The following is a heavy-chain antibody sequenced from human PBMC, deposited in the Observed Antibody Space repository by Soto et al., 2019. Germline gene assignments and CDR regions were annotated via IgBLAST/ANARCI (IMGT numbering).Heavy chain of an antibody. D-gene: IGHD3-16*02. Sequence: QSMQRTGHVSGYNFPDYWLSWVRPLTGKGLDWMGSIYPGDSDSRYSPSFQGQVTISVDKSTSSAYLQWRSLKASDSALYYCARANVIPFAEIIDPSFFEDWGQGTLLTISS. CDR3: ARANVIPFAEIIDPSFFED. CDR1: GYNFPDYW. J-gene: IGHJ4*02. CDR2: IYPGDSDS. V-gene: IGHV5-51*01.